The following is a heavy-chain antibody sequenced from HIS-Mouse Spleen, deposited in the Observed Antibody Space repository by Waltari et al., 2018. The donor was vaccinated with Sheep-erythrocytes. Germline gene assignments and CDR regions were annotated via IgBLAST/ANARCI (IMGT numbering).Heavy chain of an antibody. CDR3: ARVASGATFDY. Sequence: EVQLVESGGGLVKPGGSLRLSCAASGFTFSSYSMNWVRQAPGEGLEWVASSSRSSSYICYADSVKGRFTISRDNAKNSLYLQMNSLRSEDTAVYYCARVASGATFDYWGQGTLVTVSS. D-gene: IGHD1-26*01. J-gene: IGHJ4*02. V-gene: IGHV3-21*01. CDR1: GFTFSSYS. CDR2: SSRSSSYI.